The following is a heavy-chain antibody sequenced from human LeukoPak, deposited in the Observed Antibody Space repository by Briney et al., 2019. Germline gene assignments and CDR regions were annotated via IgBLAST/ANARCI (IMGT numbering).Heavy chain of an antibody. CDR2: ISAGNGNT. D-gene: IGHD3-3*01. V-gene: IGHV1-3*01. CDR3: ARVEISKPPSYYFDY. Sequence: ASVKVSCKASGYTFTSYAIHWVRQAPGQRLEWMGWISAGNGNTKYSQNFQGRVTFISNTSATTAFMELSSLRSEDAAVYYCARVEISKPPSYYFDYWGQGTLVTVSS. J-gene: IGHJ4*02. CDR1: GYTFTSYA.